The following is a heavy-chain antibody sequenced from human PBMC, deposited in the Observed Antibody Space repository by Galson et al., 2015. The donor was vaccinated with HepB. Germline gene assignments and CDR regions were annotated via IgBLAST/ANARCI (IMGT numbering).Heavy chain of an antibody. J-gene: IGHJ4*02. D-gene: IGHD5-24*01. V-gene: IGHV3-30*18. CDR2: ISYDGSNK. Sequence: SLRLSCAASGFTFSSYGMHWVRQAPGKGLEWVAVISYDGSNKYYADSVKGRFTISRDNSKNTLYLQMNSLRAEDTAVYYCAKDATVEMATNGAGGFDYWAREPWSPSPQ. CDR1: GFTFSSYG. CDR3: AKDATVEMATNGAGGFDY.